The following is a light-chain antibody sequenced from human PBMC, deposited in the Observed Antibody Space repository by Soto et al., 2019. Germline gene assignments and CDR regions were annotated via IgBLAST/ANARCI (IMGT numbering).Light chain of an antibody. CDR3: QQYGSSPPWT. J-gene: IGKJ1*01. CDR1: QSVNSNY. Sequence: EIVLTQSPGTLSLSPGERATLSCRASQSVNSNYLAWYQQKTGQAPRLLIYGATSRATGIPDRFSGSGSGTDFTLTISRLEPADFAVYYCQQYGSSPPWTFGQGTKVDIK. V-gene: IGKV3-20*01. CDR2: GAT.